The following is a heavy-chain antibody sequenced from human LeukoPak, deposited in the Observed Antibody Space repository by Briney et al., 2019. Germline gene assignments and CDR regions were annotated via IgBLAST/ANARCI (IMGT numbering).Heavy chain of an antibody. Sequence: PSETLSLTCTVSGGSVSRTTYYWGWIRQPPGGGLEWIANVYYTGSTYCNPSLKSRVTMSVDTSKNQFSLTMTSVTAADTAVYYCARLSKGRYFDYIFEYWGQGTLATVSS. J-gene: IGHJ4*02. V-gene: IGHV4-39*01. CDR2: VYYTGST. CDR3: ARLSKGRYFDYIFEY. D-gene: IGHD3-9*01. CDR1: GGSVSRTTYY.